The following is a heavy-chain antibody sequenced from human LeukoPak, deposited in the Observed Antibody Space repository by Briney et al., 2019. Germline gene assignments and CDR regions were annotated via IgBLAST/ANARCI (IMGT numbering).Heavy chain of an antibody. CDR2: IYYSGST. D-gene: IGHD4-17*01. V-gene: IGHV4-39*01. J-gene: IGHJ4*02. CDR3: ARCPYDYGDFGFDY. CDR1: GGSISSSSYY. Sequence: PSETLSLTCTVSGGSISSSSYYWGWIRQPPGKGLEWIGSIYYSGSTYYNPSLKSRVTISVDTSTNQFSLKLSSVTAADTAVYYCARCPYDYGDFGFDYWGQGTLVTVSS.